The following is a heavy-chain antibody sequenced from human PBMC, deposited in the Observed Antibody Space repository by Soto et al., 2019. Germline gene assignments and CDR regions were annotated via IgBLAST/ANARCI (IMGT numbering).Heavy chain of an antibody. D-gene: IGHD3-3*01. V-gene: IGHV3-7*01. Sequence: GGSLRLSCAASAFTFSTYWMSWVRQAPGKGLEWVANIKQDGSEKYYVDSVKGRFTISRDNAKNSLYLQMNSLRAEDTAVYYCARCPIFPYYFYYMDVWGKGTTVTVSS. CDR1: AFTFSTYW. CDR3: ARCPIFPYYFYYMDV. CDR2: IKQDGSEK. J-gene: IGHJ6*03.